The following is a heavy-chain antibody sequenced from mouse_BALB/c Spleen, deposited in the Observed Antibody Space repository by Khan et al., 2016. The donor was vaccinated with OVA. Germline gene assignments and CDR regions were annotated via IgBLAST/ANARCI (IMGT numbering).Heavy chain of an antibody. Sequence: QVQLQQPGAELVNPGASVNLSCKASGYTFTSYWIHWVKQRPGQGLEWIGVIFPSNGRTYYNEKFKSKATLTVDKSSSTASMQLSSPTSEASAVSSSARLLINFDYWGQGTTVTVSA. D-gene: IGHD1-2*01. CDR3: ARLLINFDY. J-gene: IGHJ2*01. V-gene: IGHV1S81*02. CDR1: GYTFTSYW. CDR2: IFPSNGRT.